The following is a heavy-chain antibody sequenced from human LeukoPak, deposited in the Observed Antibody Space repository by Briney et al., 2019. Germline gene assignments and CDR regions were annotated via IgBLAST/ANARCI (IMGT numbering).Heavy chain of an antibody. Sequence: PSETLSLTCTISNGSIRGYYWSWIRQPPGKGPEWIGYIYYSGAARYNPSLKSRVTISGDTSKNQFSLNLSSVTAADTAVYYCARVGSYSDWFDPWGQGTVVTVSS. J-gene: IGHJ5*02. D-gene: IGHD3-10*01. CDR2: IYYSGAA. CDR3: ARVGSYSDWFDP. V-gene: IGHV4-59*01. CDR1: NGSIRGYY.